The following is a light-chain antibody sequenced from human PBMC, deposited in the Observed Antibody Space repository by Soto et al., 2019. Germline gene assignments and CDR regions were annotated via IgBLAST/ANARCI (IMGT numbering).Light chain of an antibody. J-gene: IGLJ1*01. CDR3: NSYTSSSTYV. CDR2: DVS. Sequence: SPAPPAPPSRAPGQSITLSLHGTTNDVGRYNYVSWYQQHPGKAPKLIIYDVSNRPSGVSNRFSGSKSGSTASLTISGLQAEDEADYYCNSYTSSSTYVFGTGTKVTVL. CDR1: TNDVGRYNY. V-gene: IGLV2-14*01.